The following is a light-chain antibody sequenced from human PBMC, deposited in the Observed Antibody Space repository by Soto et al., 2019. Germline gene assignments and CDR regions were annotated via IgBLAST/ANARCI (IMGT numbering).Light chain of an antibody. CDR1: PGVASW. V-gene: IGKV1-12*01. CDR3: QQANAFPLA. J-gene: IGKJ4*01. Sequence: DIQMSQSPSSVSASVGDGVTITCRASPGVASWLAWYQQKPGKAPKLLIYAASNLQSGVPSRFSGGGSGTDFTLTISSLQPEDFATYYCQQANAFPLAFGGGTKVDIK. CDR2: AAS.